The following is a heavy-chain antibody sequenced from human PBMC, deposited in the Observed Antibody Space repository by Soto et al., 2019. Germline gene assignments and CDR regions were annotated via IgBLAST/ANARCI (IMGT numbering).Heavy chain of an antibody. CDR3: ARGSSIAGLYYGMDV. J-gene: IGHJ6*02. CDR1: GGSISSGGYY. D-gene: IGHD6-6*01. V-gene: IGHV4-31*02. CDR2: NYYRGIT. Sequence: SETRPLTCTVSGGSISSGGYYLTWLRQHPGKGLEWIGYNYYRGITYYNPSLKSRVTISLDTSKNQFSLKLSSVTAADTAVYYCARGSSIAGLYYGMDVWGQGTTVTVSS.